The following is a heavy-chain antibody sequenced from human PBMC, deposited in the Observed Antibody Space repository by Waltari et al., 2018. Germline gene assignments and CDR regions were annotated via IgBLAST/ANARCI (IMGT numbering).Heavy chain of an antibody. J-gene: IGHJ4*02. D-gene: IGHD5-12*01. CDR1: GGSISSHY. CDR2: IYYSGST. Sequence: QVQLQASGPGLVKPSETLSLTCTVSGGSISSHYWSWIRQPPGKGLEWIGYIYYSGSTNYNPSLKSRVTISVDTSKNQFSLKLSSVTAADTAVYYCAREGRDGYNSRFDYWGQGTLVTVSS. CDR3: AREGRDGYNSRFDY. V-gene: IGHV4-59*11.